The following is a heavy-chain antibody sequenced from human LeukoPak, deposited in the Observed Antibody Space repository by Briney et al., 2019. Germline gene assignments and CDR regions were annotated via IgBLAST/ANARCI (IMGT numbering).Heavy chain of an antibody. J-gene: IGHJ4*02. Sequence: GGSLRLSCAASGFTFSSYGMHWVRQAPGKGLMWVSRINRGGSRTDYADSVKGRFTISRDDAKNTLYLQLNSLRAEDTAVYFCARGGSDTAMAHDYWGQGTLVTVSS. CDR2: INRGGSRT. V-gene: IGHV3-74*01. D-gene: IGHD5-18*01. CDR3: ARGGSDTAMAHDY. CDR1: GFTFSSYG.